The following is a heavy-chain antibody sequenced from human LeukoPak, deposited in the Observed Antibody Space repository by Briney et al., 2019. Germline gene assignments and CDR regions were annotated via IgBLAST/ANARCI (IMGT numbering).Heavy chain of an antibody. CDR3: AREVSQYYYVSSGYFDY. CDR2: ISYDGSNK. J-gene: IGHJ4*02. CDR1: GFTFSSYA. Sequence: PGRSLRLSCAASGFTFSSYAMHWVRQAPGKGLEWVAVISYDGSNKYYADSVKGRFTISRDNSKNTLYLQMNSLRAEDTAVYYCAREVSQYYYVSSGYFDYWGQGTLVTVSS. D-gene: IGHD3-22*01. V-gene: IGHV3-30*04.